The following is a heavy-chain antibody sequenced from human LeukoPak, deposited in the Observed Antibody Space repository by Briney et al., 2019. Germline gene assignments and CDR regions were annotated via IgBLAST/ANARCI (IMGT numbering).Heavy chain of an antibody. CDR2: IYYSGST. CDR3: ARYNVLRFLEWLEDWFDP. D-gene: IGHD3-3*01. CDR1: GGSISSYY. V-gene: IGHV4-59*01. J-gene: IGHJ5*02. Sequence: SETLSLTCTVSGGSISSYYWSWIRQPPGKGLEWIGYIYYSGSTNYNPSLKSRVTISVDTSRNQFSLKLSSVTAADTAVYYCARYNVLRFLEWLEDWFDPWGQGTLVTVSS.